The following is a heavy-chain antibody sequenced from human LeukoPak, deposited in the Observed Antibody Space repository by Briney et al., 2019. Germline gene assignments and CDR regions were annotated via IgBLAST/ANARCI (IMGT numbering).Heavy chain of an antibody. J-gene: IGHJ6*02. CDR3: ARDWASSWCLGCNGMDV. CDR1: GFTFNTYA. D-gene: IGHD4/OR15-4a*01. V-gene: IGHV3-30-3*01. Sequence: PGGSLRLSCTASGFTFNTYAIHWVRQAPGKGLQWVAVISYDGTTKHYSDSAKGRFTISRDNSKSTLYLQMNSLRAEDTAVYYCARDWASSWCLGCNGMDVWGQGTTVTVSS. CDR2: ISYDGTTK.